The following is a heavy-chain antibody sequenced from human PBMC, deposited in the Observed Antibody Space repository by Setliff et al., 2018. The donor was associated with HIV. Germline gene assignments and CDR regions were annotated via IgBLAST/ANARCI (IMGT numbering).Heavy chain of an antibody. D-gene: IGHD4-17*01. V-gene: IGHV4-34*01. J-gene: IGHJ3*02. CDR3: ARVFHSRPTGLNDPFDM. CDR1: GGSFSDYY. CDR2: INHSGST. Sequence: SETLSLTCAVYGGSFSDYYWSWIRQPPGKGLEWIGEINHSGSTNYNPSLKSRVTISSDTSKNQFSLKLKSVTGADTAVYYCARVFHSRPTGLNDPFDMWGQGTLVTVSS.